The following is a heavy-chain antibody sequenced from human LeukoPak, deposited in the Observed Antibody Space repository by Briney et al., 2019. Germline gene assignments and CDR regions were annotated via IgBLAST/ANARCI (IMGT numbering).Heavy chain of an antibody. CDR1: GFTFSSYE. Sequence: GGSLRLSCAASGFTFSSYEMNWVRQAPGKGLEWVSYISSSGSTIYYADSVKGRFTISRDNAKNSLYLQMNSLRAEDTAVYYCAKGYCSSTSCPLSGYWGQGTLVTVSS. CDR2: ISSSGSTI. CDR3: AKGYCSSTSCPLSGY. D-gene: IGHD2-2*01. V-gene: IGHV3-48*03. J-gene: IGHJ4*02.